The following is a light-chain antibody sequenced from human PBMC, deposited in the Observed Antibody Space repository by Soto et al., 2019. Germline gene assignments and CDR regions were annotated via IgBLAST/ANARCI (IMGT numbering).Light chain of an antibody. V-gene: IGLV1-44*01. J-gene: IGLJ2*01. Sequence: QSVLTQPPSASGTPGQRVTISCSGSSSTIGSNTVNWYQHLPGTAPKLLIYSNDQRPSGVPDRFSGSRSGTSASLAISGLQSDDEADYFCASWDDSLNGVVFGGGTKLTVL. CDR1: SSTIGSNT. CDR2: SND. CDR3: ASWDDSLNGVV.